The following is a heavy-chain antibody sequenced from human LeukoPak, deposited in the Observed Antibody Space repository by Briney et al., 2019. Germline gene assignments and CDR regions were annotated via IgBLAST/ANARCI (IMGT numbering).Heavy chain of an antibody. CDR2: IRQDGDTK. V-gene: IGHV3-7*01. CDR1: GFPFNAYW. D-gene: IGHD6-13*01. CDR3: ARSLPYGTTWYGRSDF. Sequence: GRSLRLSCAASGFPFNAYWMSWVRQAPGKGLEWVANIRQDGDTKYYVDSVKGRFTISRDNAMNSLYLQMNSLRAEDTAIYYCARSLPYGTTWYGRSDFWGQGTLVTVSS. J-gene: IGHJ4*02.